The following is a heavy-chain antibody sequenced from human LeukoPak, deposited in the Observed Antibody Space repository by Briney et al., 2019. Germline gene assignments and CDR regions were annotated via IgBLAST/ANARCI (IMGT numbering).Heavy chain of an antibody. CDR2: IYHSGST. Sequence: ASETLSLTCTVSGGSISTYYWNWIRQPPGKGLEWIGYIYHSGSTNYNPSLQSRVTISVDTSKNQFSLNLNSVTAADTAVYYGARGGAARLHFQNWGQGTLLTVSS. J-gene: IGHJ1*01. CDR3: ARGGAARLHFQN. D-gene: IGHD6-6*01. V-gene: IGHV4-59*01. CDR1: GGSISTYY.